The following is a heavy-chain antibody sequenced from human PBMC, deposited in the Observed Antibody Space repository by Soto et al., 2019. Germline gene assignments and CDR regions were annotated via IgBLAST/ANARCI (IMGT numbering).Heavy chain of an antibody. CDR2: ISGSGLNT. CDR3: AKAFPPYYGSGSSYYFTF. CDR1: GFTFSSYA. Sequence: EVQLLESGGGLVQPGGSLTLSCAASGFTFSSYAMSWVRQAPGKGLEWVSAISGSGLNTYYAESVKGRFTISRDNSKNTLYLQLNSLRAGDPAIYYCAKAFPPYYGSGSSYYFTFWGQGTLVTVSS. J-gene: IGHJ4*02. V-gene: IGHV3-23*01. D-gene: IGHD3-10*01.